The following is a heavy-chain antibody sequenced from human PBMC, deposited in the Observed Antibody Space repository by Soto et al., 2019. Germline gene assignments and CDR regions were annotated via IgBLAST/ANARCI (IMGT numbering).Heavy chain of an antibody. CDR1: GYTLTELS. CDR2: FDPEDGET. J-gene: IGHJ4*02. CDR3: ATIYSYGFSPLSQFDY. Sequence: ASVKVSCKVSGYTLTELSMHWVRQAPGKGLEWMGGFDPEDGETIYAQKFQGRVTMTEDTSTDTAYMELSSLRSEDTAVYYCATIYSYGFSPLSQFDYWGQGTLVTV. D-gene: IGHD5-18*01. V-gene: IGHV1-24*01.